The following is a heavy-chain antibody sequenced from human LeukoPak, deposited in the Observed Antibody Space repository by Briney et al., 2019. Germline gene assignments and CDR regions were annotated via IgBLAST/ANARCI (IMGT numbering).Heavy chain of an antibody. Sequence: PGGSLRLSCAASGFTFSSYAMSWVRQAPGKGLEWVSAISGSGGSTYYADAVKGRFTISRDNSKNTLYLQMNSLRAEDTAVYYCAKDHSGSYCGGDWYDAFDMWGQGTMVTVSS. J-gene: IGHJ3*02. CDR3: AKDHSGSYCGGDWYDAFDM. V-gene: IGHV3-23*01. D-gene: IGHD2-21*02. CDR1: GFTFSSYA. CDR2: ISGSGGST.